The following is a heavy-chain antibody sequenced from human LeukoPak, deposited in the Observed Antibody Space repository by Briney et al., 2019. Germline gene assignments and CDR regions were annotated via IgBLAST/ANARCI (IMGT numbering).Heavy chain of an antibody. D-gene: IGHD6-19*01. CDR1: GGSISTSAYY. J-gene: IGHJ4*02. CDR3: ARRRGNTSGFQGYYFDY. CDR2: IYYSGNT. Sequence: SETLSLTCIVSGGSISTSAYYWGWIRQPPGEGLQWIGSIYYSGNTYYNSSLKSRVTISVDTSTSQFSLRLSSVTAADTAVYYCARRRGNTSGFQGYYFDYWGQGTLVTVSS. V-gene: IGHV4-39*07.